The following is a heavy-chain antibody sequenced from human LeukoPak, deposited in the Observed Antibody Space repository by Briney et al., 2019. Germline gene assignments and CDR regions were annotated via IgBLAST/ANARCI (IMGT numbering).Heavy chain of an antibody. Sequence: GGSLRLSCAASGFTFSSYWMSWVRQAPGKGLEWVSSISSSSSYIYYADSVKGRFTISRDNAENSLYLLMNSLRAEDTAVYYCARDRGRLFDYWGQGTLVTVSS. CDR1: GFTFSSYW. J-gene: IGHJ4*02. CDR2: ISSSSSYI. V-gene: IGHV3-21*01. CDR3: ARDRGRLFDY. D-gene: IGHD3-3*01.